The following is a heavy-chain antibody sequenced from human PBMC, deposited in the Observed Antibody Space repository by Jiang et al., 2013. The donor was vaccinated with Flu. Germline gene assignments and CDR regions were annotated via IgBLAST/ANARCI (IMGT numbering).Heavy chain of an antibody. Sequence: VKPSQTLSLTCTVSGGSISSGGYYWSWIRQHPGKGLEWIGYIYYSGSTYYNPSLKSRVTISVDTSKNQFSLKLSSVTAADTAVYYCATSRKLEPPYYYYGMDVWGQGTTVTVSS. J-gene: IGHJ6*02. CDR1: GGSISSGGYY. D-gene: IGHD1-1*01. V-gene: IGHV4-31*03. CDR2: IYYSGST. CDR3: ATSRKLEPPYYYYGMDV.